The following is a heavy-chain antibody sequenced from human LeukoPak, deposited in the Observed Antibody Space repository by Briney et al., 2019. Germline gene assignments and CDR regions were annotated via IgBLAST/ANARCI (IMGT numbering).Heavy chain of an antibody. CDR3: TTAGSSKGDY. D-gene: IGHD6-13*01. CDR1: GFTFSNAW. V-gene: IGHV3-15*01. Sequence: GGSLRLSCAASGFTFSNAWMSWVRQAPGKGLEWVGRIKSKYGGGTTDYAAPVKGRFTISRDDSKTTLYLEMNSLKTDDTAVYYCTTAGSSKGDYWGQGTLVTVSS. J-gene: IGHJ4*02. CDR2: IKSKYGGGTT.